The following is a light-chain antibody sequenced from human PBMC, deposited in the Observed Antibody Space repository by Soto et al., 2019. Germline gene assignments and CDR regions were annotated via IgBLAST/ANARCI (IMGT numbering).Light chain of an antibody. Sequence: DIVMTQTPLSSPVTLGQPAYFSCRSSQSLVYSDGDTYLSWLQQRPGQPPRLLIYKMSNRFSGVPDRFSGSGAGTDFTLKISRVEAEDVGIYYCMQATQFPWTFGQGTKVEIK. CDR2: KMS. V-gene: IGKV2-24*01. CDR3: MQATQFPWT. CDR1: QSLVYSDGDTY. J-gene: IGKJ1*01.